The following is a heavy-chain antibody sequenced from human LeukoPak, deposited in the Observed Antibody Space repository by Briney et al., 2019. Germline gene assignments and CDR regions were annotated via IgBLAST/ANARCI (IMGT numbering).Heavy chain of an antibody. CDR2: IIPILGIA. D-gene: IGHD3-10*01. V-gene: IGHV1-69*04. CDR3: ARDGEGEDYYYGMDV. Sequence: GASVKVSCKASGGTFSSYAISWVRQAPGQGLEWMGRIIPILGIANYAQKFQGRVTITADKSTSTAYMELSSLRSEDTAAYYCARDGEGEDYYYGMDVWGQGTTVTVSS. CDR1: GGTFSSYA. J-gene: IGHJ6*02.